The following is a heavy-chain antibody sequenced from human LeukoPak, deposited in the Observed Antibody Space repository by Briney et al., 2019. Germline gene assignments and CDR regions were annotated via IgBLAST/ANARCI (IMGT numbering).Heavy chain of an antibody. D-gene: IGHD6-19*01. Sequence: GESLMISCKCSGYIFTSYWISWVRQMGGKGLEWMGRIDPSDSYTNYSPSFQGHVTISADKSISTVYLQWSSLKASDTAMYYCARHSAGIVVAGKWGQGTLVTVSS. CDR2: IDPSDSYT. J-gene: IGHJ4*02. CDR1: GYIFTSYW. CDR3: ARHSAGIVVAGK. V-gene: IGHV5-10-1*01.